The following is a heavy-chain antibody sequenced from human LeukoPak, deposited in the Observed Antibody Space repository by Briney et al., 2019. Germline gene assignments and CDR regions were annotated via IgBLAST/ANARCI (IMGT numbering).Heavy chain of an antibody. D-gene: IGHD2-15*01. CDR3: ARGCSGGSCLNDYYYYGMDV. CDR2: IIPIFGTA. CDR1: GGTFSSYA. Sequence: SVKVSCKASGGTFSSYAISWVRQAPGQGLEWMGGIIPIFGTANYAQKFQGRVTITADESTGTAYMELSSLRSEDTAVYYCARGCSGGSCLNDYYYYGMDVWGKGTTVTVSS. J-gene: IGHJ6*04. V-gene: IGHV1-69*13.